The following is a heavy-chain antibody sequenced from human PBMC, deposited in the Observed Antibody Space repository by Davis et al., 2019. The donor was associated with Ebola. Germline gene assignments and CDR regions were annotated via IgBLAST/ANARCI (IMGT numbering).Heavy chain of an antibody. CDR2: ISYDGRHK. CDR3: AKGGYSSTWSPTFSLFDN. V-gene: IGHV3-30*18. D-gene: IGHD6-13*01. Sequence: GESLKISCAASGFTFSSYGMHWVRQAPGKGLEWVTVISYDGRHKSYADSVKGRLSLSRDNSKNTLSLELNSLRVEDTAVSYCAKGGYSSTWSPTFSLFDNWGQGTLVTVSS. J-gene: IGHJ4*02. CDR1: GFTFSSYG.